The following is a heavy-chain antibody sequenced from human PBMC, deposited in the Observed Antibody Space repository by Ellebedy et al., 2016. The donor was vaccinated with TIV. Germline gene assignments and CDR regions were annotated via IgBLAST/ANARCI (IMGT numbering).Heavy chain of an antibody. V-gene: IGHV3-74*01. D-gene: IGHD6-19*01. CDR3: ARGGVVAGADY. Sequence: GESLKISCAASGFTFTSYWMHWVRQAPGKELVWVSRIKGDGSSAGYADSVKGRFTISRDNAKNTLYLQVDSLRAEDTAVYYCARGGVVAGADYWGQGTLVTVSS. CDR2: IKGDGSSA. CDR1: GFTFTSYW. J-gene: IGHJ4*02.